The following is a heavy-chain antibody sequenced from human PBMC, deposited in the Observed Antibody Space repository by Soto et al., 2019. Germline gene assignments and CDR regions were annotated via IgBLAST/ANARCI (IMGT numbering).Heavy chain of an antibody. D-gene: IGHD3-22*01. CDR3: ARRDRSGYSYWLDT. CDR1: GGSISDGYY. Sequence: QVQLQESGPGLVKPSQTLSLTCTVSGGSISDGYYWSWIHQHPGKGLEWIGSISYSGSTSYNPSLKSRLTISVDRSKSQFSLNLSSVTAADTAVYYCARRDRSGYSYWLDTWGQGTLVTVSS. J-gene: IGHJ5*02. V-gene: IGHV4-31*03. CDR2: ISYSGST.